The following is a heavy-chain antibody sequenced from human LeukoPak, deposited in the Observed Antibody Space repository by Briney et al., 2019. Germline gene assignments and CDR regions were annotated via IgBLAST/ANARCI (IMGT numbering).Heavy chain of an antibody. Sequence: ASVKVSCKASGYTFTGYYMHWVRQAPGQGLEWMGWINPNSGGTNYAQKFQGRVTMTRDTSISTAYMELSRLRSDDTAVYYCARGLGSGRYPPDYWGRGTLVTVSS. V-gene: IGHV1-2*02. CDR1: GYTFTGYY. CDR3: ARGLGSGRYPPDY. D-gene: IGHD3-10*01. J-gene: IGHJ4*02. CDR2: INPNSGGT.